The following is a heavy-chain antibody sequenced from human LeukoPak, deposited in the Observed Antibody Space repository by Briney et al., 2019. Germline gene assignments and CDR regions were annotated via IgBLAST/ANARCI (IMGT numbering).Heavy chain of an antibody. D-gene: IGHD4-17*01. Sequence: APVKVSCKASGYTFTSYYMHWVRQAPGQGLEWMGIINPSGGSTSYAQKFQGRVTMTRDTSTSTVYMELSSLRSEDTAVYYCATEGTGNLEVTTVGTGSFDYWGQGTLVTVSS. CDR1: GYTFTSYY. CDR3: ATEGTGNLEVTTVGTGSFDY. V-gene: IGHV1-46*01. CDR2: INPSGGST. J-gene: IGHJ4*02.